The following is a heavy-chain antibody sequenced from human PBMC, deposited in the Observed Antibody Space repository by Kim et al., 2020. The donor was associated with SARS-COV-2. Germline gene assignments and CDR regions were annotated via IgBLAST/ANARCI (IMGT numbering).Heavy chain of an antibody. Sequence: SGPTLVNPTQTLTLTCTFSGFSLSTGGVGVGWIRQPPREALEWLALIYWDDDKRYSPSLKTRLTITKATSKNQVVLTMTNMDPVDTATYFCARNAIQGDNRIFDSWGQGTLVTVSS. J-gene: IGHJ4*02. CDR2: IYWDDDK. V-gene: IGHV2-5*02. CDR3: ARNAIQGDNRIFDS. CDR1: GFSLSTGGVG. D-gene: IGHD2-21*02.